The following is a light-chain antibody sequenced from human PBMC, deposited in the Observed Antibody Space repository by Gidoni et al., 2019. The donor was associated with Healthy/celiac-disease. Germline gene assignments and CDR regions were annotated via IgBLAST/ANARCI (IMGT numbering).Light chain of an antibody. CDR1: SGSVSTNFY. Sequence: QTVVTQEPSFSVSPGVTVTLTCGLSSGSVSTNFYPSWYQQTPGQAPRTLIYSTNTRSSGVPDRFSGSILGNKAALTITGAQADDESDYYCVLYMGSGVSWVFGGGTKLTVL. CDR2: STN. CDR3: VLYMGSGVSWV. V-gene: IGLV8-61*01. J-gene: IGLJ3*02.